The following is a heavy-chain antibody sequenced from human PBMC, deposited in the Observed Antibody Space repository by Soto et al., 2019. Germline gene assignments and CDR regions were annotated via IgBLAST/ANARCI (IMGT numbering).Heavy chain of an antibody. CDR2: IWYDANSK. J-gene: IGHJ3*02. V-gene: IGHV3-33*01. D-gene: IGHD4-17*01. CDR1: GFTFSSFG. Sequence: QVQLVESGGGVVQPGRSLRLSCAASGFTFSSFGMHWVRQAPGKGLEWVAVIWYDANSKYFADSVKGRFTISRDNSKNTLYLQMNSLRAEDTAVYYCARALNTVTTRDAFDIWGQGTMVTVSS. CDR3: ARALNTVTTRDAFDI.